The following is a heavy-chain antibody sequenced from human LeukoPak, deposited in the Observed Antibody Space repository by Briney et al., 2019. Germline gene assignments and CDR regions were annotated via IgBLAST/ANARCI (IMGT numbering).Heavy chain of an antibody. Sequence: PSQTLSLTCTVSGGSISSGDYYWSWIRQPPGKGLEWIGEINHSGSTNYNPSLKSRVTISVDTSKNQFSLKLSSVTAADTAVYYCASAFNRVARRLYYYYGMDVWGQGTTVTVSS. CDR1: GGSISSGDYY. D-gene: IGHD1-14*01. J-gene: IGHJ6*02. CDR3: ASAFNRVARRLYYYYGMDV. CDR2: INHSGST. V-gene: IGHV4-30-4*01.